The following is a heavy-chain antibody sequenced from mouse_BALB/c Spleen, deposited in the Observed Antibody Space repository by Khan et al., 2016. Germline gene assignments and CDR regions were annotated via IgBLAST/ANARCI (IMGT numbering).Heavy chain of an antibody. J-gene: IGHJ2*01. Sequence: EVQLQESGPGLVKPSQSLSLTCTVTGYSITSDYVWNWIRQFPGDNLEWLGFISYSGSTIYNPSLKSRISITRDTSKNQFFLQLNSVTTDDAATYYCAVIHYYGYFDYWVQGPTLTASS. V-gene: IGHV3-2*02. CDR1: GYSITSDYV. CDR2: ISYSGST. CDR3: AVIHYYGYFDY. D-gene: IGHD1-2*01.